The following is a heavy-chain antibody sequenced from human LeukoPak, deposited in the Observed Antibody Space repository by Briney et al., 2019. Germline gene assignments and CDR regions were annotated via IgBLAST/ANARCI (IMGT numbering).Heavy chain of an antibody. Sequence: ASVKVSCKASGYTFTSYGISWVRQAPGQGLEWMGWISAYNGNTNYAQKLQGRVTMTTDTSTSTAYMELRSLRSDDTAVYYCAGEDLAAGPLDYWGQGTLVTVSS. CDR2: ISAYNGNT. D-gene: IGHD6-6*01. CDR1: GYTFTSYG. J-gene: IGHJ4*02. CDR3: AGEDLAAGPLDY. V-gene: IGHV1-18*01.